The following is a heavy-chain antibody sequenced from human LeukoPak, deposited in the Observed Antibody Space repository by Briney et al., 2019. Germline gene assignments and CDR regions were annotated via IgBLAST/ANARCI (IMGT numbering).Heavy chain of an antibody. J-gene: IGHJ6*03. Sequence: SETLSLTCTVSGGSISSYYWSWIRQPPGKGLEWIGYISYSGSTYYNPSLKSRVTISVDTSKNQFSLKLSSVTAADTAVYYCARRFPGYYYYMDVWGKGTTVTVSS. CDR1: GGSISSYY. CDR2: ISYSGST. D-gene: IGHD2-21*01. V-gene: IGHV4-59*01. CDR3: ARRFPGYYYYMDV.